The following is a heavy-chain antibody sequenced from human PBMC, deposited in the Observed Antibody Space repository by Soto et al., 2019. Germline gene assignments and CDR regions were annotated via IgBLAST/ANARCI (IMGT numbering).Heavy chain of an antibody. CDR1: GYTFTSYG. D-gene: IGHD6-19*01. CDR2: ISAYNGNT. V-gene: IGHV1-18*01. J-gene: IGHJ5*02. Sequence: ASVKVSCKASGYTFTSYGISWVRQAPGQGLEWMGWISAYNGNTNYAQKLQGRVTMTTDTSTSTAYMELRSLRSDDTALYYCARTGAVAGNSWFAPWGQGTLVTVSS. CDR3: ARTGAVAGNSWFAP.